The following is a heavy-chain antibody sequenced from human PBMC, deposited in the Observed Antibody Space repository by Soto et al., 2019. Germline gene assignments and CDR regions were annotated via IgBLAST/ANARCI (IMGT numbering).Heavy chain of an antibody. J-gene: IGHJ4*02. CDR2: IYCSGST. V-gene: IGHV4-39*01. CDR1: GGSISSSSYY. CDR3: ARGGAMAPTCLGY. Sequence: SETLSLTCTVSGGSISSSSYYWGWIRQPPGKGLEWIGSIYCSGSTYYNPSLKSRVTISIDTSKNQFSLKLSSVTAADTAVYNCARGGAMAPTCLGYWGQGTLVTVSS. D-gene: IGHD5-18*01.